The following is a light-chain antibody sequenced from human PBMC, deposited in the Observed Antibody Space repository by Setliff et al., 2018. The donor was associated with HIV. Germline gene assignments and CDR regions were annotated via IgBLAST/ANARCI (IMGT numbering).Light chain of an antibody. CDR3: QSYDSSLSAYV. J-gene: IGLJ1*01. V-gene: IGLV1-40*01. CDR1: SSNIGSGYD. CDR2: GNN. Sequence: QSVLTQPPSVSGAPGQRVTISCTGRSSNIGSGYDVHWYQHLPGTAPKLLTYGNNNRPSGVPDRFSGSKSGTSASLAITGLQAEDEADYYCQSYDSSLSAYVFGAGTKVTVL.